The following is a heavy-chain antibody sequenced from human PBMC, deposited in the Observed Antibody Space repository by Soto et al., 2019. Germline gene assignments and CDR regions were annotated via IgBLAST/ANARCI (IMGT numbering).Heavy chain of an antibody. V-gene: IGHV4-30-4*01. CDR2: IYYSGST. J-gene: IGHJ3*02. CDR3: VRSRGGRGPYDAFDI. Sequence: PSETLSLTCTVSGGSISSGDYYWSWIRQPPGKGLEWIGYIYYSGSTYYNPSLKSRGTISVDTSKNQFSLKLSSVTAADTAVYYCVRSRGGRGPYDAFDIWGQGTMVTVSS. CDR1: GGSISSGDYY. D-gene: IGHD3-10*01.